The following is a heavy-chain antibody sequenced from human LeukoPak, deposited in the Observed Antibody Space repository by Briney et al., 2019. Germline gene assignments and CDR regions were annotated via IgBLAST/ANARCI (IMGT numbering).Heavy chain of an antibody. Sequence: SETLSLTCTLSLGSISSGGHYCSWTRQHPGKGLEWIGYIYFSGSTYYNPSIKRRVTISVDTSKNQFSLKLSSVTAADTAVYYCAAVTNKYYYYGMDVWGQGTTVTVSS. V-gene: IGHV4-31*03. CDR3: AAVTNKYYYYGMDV. J-gene: IGHJ6*02. CDR1: LGSISSGGHY. D-gene: IGHD4-17*01. CDR2: IYFSGST.